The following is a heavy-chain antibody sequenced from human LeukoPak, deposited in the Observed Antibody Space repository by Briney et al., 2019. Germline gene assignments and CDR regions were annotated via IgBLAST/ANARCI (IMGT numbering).Heavy chain of an antibody. D-gene: IGHD5-24*01. CDR3: ARHRARDGYNALAY. J-gene: IGHJ4*02. V-gene: IGHV4-59*08. CDR1: GGSISNYY. CDR2: MYNSVS. Sequence: PSETLSLTCTVSGGSISNYYWSWIRQPPRKALEWIAYMYNSVSNYTPSLKSRVTISVDTSKNQFYMKLSSVTAADTAVYYCARHRARDGYNALAYWGQGTLVTVSS.